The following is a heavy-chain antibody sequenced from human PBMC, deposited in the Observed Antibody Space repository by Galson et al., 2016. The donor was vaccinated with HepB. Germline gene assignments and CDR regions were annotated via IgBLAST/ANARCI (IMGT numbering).Heavy chain of an antibody. J-gene: IGHJ4*02. D-gene: IGHD1-14*01. CDR1: GGTFSNYR. Sequence: SVKVSCKASGGTFSNYRIDWVRQAPGQGLEWMGGIIPVSRTQNYAQKFQVRVTITADDTTSTSYMEVSSLKSQDTAVYYCATGGPSNQALLFPEPLRTWGQGTLVTVSS. CDR3: ATGGPSNQALLFPEPLRT. CDR2: IIPVSRTQ. V-gene: IGHV1-69*13.